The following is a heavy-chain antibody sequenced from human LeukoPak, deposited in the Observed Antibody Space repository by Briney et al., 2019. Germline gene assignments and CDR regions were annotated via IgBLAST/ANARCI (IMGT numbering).Heavy chain of an antibody. CDR1: GGTLSSYA. Sequence: SAKASCKPSGGTLSSYAISWVPRAPGQGLEWMGGIIPIFGTANYAQKFQGRVPITADESTSTAYMELSSLRSEDTAVYYCARDGEGGDYWGQGTLVSVSS. V-gene: IGHV1-69*01. J-gene: IGHJ4*02. D-gene: IGHD1-26*01. CDR3: ARDGEGGDY. CDR2: IIPIFGTA.